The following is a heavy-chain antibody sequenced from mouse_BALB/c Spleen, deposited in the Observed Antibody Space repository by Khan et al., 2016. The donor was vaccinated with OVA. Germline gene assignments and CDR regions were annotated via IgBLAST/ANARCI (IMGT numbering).Heavy chain of an antibody. Sequence: EVQLQESGPSLVKPSQTLSLTCSVTGDSITTGYWNWIRKFPGNKLEYMGYIIYTGYTYYNPSLKSRISITRHTSTNQYYLQLNTVTDEDTATYYCARSYYRDAFDYWGQGTLVTVSA. CDR3: ARSYYRDAFDY. CDR1: GDSITTGY. J-gene: IGHJ3*01. V-gene: IGHV3-8*02. CDR2: IIYTGYT. D-gene: IGHD1-1*01.